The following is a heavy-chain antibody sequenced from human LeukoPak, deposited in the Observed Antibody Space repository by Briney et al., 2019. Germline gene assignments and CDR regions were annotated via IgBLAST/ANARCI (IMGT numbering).Heavy chain of an antibody. CDR1: GFTFSSYG. J-gene: IGHJ5*02. V-gene: IGHV3-21*01. CDR2: ISSSSNYI. D-gene: IGHD4-17*01. CDR3: ASTLMTTMTTNWFDP. Sequence: PGGSLRLSCAASGFTFSSYGMHWVRKAPGKGLEWVSSISSSSNYIYYADSVKGRFSISRDNAKNSLYLQMNSLRAEDTAVYYCASTLMTTMTTNWFDPWGQGTLVTVSS.